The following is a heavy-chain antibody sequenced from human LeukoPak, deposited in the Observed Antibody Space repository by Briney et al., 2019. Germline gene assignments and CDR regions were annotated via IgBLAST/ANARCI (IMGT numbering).Heavy chain of an antibody. V-gene: IGHV3-30-3*01. CDR2: ISYDGSNK. Sequence: QPGRSLRLSCAASGFTFSSYAMHWVRQAPGKGLEWVAVISYDGSNKYYADSVKGRFTISRDNSKNTLYLQMNSLRAEDTAVYYCASGRQLGYWGQGTLVTVSS. CDR3: ASGRQLGY. J-gene: IGHJ4*02. CDR1: GFTFSSYA. D-gene: IGHD6-13*01.